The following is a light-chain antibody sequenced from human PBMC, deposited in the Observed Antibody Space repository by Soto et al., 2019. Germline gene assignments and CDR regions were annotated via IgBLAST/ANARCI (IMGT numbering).Light chain of an antibody. CDR3: QQCYMGWT. CDR2: DAS. V-gene: IGKV1-5*01. Sequence: DIQMTQSPSTLSASVGDRVTITCRASQSIGRFLAWYQHQPGKAPKLLIYDASPLESGVPSRFSGTGSGTEFTFSITSLQPEDFGTYYCQQCYMGWTFGQGTQVEFK. CDR1: QSIGRF. J-gene: IGKJ1*01.